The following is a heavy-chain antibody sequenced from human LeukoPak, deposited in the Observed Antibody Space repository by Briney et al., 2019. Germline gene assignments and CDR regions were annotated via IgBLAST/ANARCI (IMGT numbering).Heavy chain of an antibody. CDR1: GFTFADYA. CDR3: AKGGYSSGWYHFPFDY. V-gene: IGHV3-43D*03. Sequence: GGSLRLSCAASGFTFADYAMHWVRQAPGEWLEWVSLISWDGGITYYADSVKGRFTISRDNSKNSLYLQMNSLRAEDTALYYCAKGGYSSGWYHFPFDYWGQGTLVTVSS. D-gene: IGHD6-19*01. J-gene: IGHJ4*02. CDR2: ISWDGGIT.